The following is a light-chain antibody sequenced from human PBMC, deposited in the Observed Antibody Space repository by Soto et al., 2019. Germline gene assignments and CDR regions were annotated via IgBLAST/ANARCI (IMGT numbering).Light chain of an antibody. Sequence: QSVLTQPASVSGSPGQSIAISCTGTSSDVGAYTYVSWYQHHPGKAPKLILYDVSARPSGVSDRFSGSKSGNTASLTISGLQPEDEADYYCSSYTSSSTEVFGTGTKVTVL. J-gene: IGLJ1*01. CDR2: DVS. CDR1: SSDVGAYTY. V-gene: IGLV2-14*03. CDR3: SSYTSSSTEV.